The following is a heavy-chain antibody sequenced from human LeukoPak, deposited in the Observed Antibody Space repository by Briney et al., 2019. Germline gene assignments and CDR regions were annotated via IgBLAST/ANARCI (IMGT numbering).Heavy chain of an antibody. J-gene: IGHJ4*02. CDR2: INHSGST. CDR3: ARRYCSSTSCYAGNARRSYYFDY. Sequence: PSETLSLTCAVYGGSFSGYYWSWIRQPPGKGLEWIGEINHSGSTNYNPSLKSRVTISVDTSKNQFSLKLSSVTAADTAVYYCARRYCSSTSCYAGNARRSYYFDYWGQGTLVTVSS. D-gene: IGHD2-2*01. CDR1: GGSFSGYY. V-gene: IGHV4-34*01.